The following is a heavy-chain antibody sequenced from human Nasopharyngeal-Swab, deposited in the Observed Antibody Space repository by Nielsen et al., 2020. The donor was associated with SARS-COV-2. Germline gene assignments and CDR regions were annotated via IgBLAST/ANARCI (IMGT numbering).Heavy chain of an antibody. Sequence: WIRQPPGKALEWLAHIFSRGGKYYTSSLKSRLTVSKDTSKSQVVLTMTNMYPVDTGAYYCARIGLDLFLLNFYFSMDVWGKGTTVTSPQ. CDR2: IFSRGGK. V-gene: IGHV2-26*01. J-gene: IGHJ6*04. D-gene: IGHD2-21*02. CDR3: ARIGLDLFLLNFYFSMDV.